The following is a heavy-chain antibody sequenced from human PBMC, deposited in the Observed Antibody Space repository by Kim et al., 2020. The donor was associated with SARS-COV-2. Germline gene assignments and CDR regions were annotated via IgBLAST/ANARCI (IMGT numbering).Heavy chain of an antibody. V-gene: IGHV4-31*03. J-gene: IGHJ1*01. Sequence: SETLSLTCTVSGGSISSGGYYWSWIRQHPGKGLEWIGYIYYSGSTYYNPSRKRRVTISVDTSKNQLSLKLSSVTAADTAVYYCARGPEYYDYIWGSYPPEYFQHWGQGTLVTVSS. CDR1: GGSISSGGYY. CDR2: IYYSGST. CDR3: ARGPEYYDYIWGSYPPEYFQH. D-gene: IGHD3-16*02.